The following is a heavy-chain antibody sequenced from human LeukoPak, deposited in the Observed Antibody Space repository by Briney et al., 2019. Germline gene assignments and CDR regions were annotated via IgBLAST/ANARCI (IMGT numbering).Heavy chain of an antibody. D-gene: IGHD6-13*01. J-gene: IGHJ4*02. CDR2: IRYDGSNK. CDR1: GFTFSSYG. CDR3: ARGAQQLVRIDY. V-gene: IGHV3-30*02. Sequence: PGGSLRLSCAASGFTFSSYGMHWVRQAPGKGLEWVAFIRYDGSNKYYADSVKGRFTISRDNSKNTLYLQMNSLRAEDTAVYYCARGAQQLVRIDYWGQGTLVTVSS.